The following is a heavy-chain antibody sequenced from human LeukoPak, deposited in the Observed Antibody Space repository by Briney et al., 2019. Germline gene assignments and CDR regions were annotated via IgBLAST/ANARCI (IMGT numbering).Heavy chain of an antibody. D-gene: IGHD3-10*02. CDR2: IYYSGST. J-gene: IGHJ4*02. CDR3: ARGMFGEEGFDY. CDR1: GGSISSYY. V-gene: IGHV4-59*01. Sequence: SETLSLTCTVSGGSISSYYWSWIRQPPGKGLEWIGYIYYSGSTIYNPALESRVTISIHMYENKFPLKLSSVAAADAAVYCCARGMFGEEGFDYWGQGTLVTVSS.